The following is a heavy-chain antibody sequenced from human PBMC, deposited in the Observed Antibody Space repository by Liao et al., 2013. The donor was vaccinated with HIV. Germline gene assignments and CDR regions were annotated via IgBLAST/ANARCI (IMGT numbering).Heavy chain of an antibody. J-gene: IGHJ6*03. CDR1: GGTISSYY. CDR3: ATGWLGYHYMDV. D-gene: IGHD2-15*01. CDR2: GHFTGRT. V-gene: IGHV4-59*01. Sequence: QVQLQESGPGLVKPSETLSLTCTVSGGTISSYYWNWIRLRPGRGLEWVGYGHFTGRTMSNPSLGVGVSVSVDRSNNQVSLKLHSVTTADTATYFCATGWLGYHYMDVWGSRATVIVSS.